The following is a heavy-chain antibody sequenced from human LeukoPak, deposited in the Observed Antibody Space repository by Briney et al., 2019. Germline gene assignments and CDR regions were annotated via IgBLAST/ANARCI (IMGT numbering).Heavy chain of an antibody. CDR3: VRHMNTGFDY. CDR1: GYSFTSYW. CDR2: IYPGDSDT. J-gene: IGHJ4*02. D-gene: IGHD3-16*01. Sequence: GESLKISCKGSGYSFTSYWIGWVRQMPGQDLEWMGVIYPGDSDTKYSPSFQGQVTISADKSISTAYLQRSSLKASDTAMYYCVRHMNTGFDYWGQGTLVTVSS. V-gene: IGHV5-51*01.